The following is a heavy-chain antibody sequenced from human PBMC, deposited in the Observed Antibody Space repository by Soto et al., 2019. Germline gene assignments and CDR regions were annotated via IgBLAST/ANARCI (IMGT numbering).Heavy chain of an antibody. V-gene: IGHV4-34*01. CDR3: ARYSSSWSKYVQH. CDR1: GGSLSGYY. Sequence: VQLQQWGAGLLKTSETLSLTCAVYGGSLSGYYWSWIRQTPGKRLEWVGDINHGGSANYNPSLKSRVTFSLDPSKNQCSLKLSSVIAAETVVYYCARYSSSWSKYVQHWGRGTLVTVSS. CDR2: INHGGSA. D-gene: IGHD6-13*01. J-gene: IGHJ1*01.